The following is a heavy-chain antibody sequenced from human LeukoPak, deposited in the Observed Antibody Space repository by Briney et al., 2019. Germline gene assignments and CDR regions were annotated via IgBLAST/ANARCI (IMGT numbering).Heavy chain of an antibody. CDR1: GFTFDDYA. D-gene: IGHD6-13*01. Sequence: PGGSLRLSCAAYGFTFDDYAMHWVRQAPGKGLEWVSGISWNSGSIGYADSVKGRFTISRDNAKNSLYLQMNSLRAEDTALYYCAKGLAAAGTIDCWGQGTLVTVSS. CDR3: AKGLAAAGTIDC. CDR2: ISWNSGSI. J-gene: IGHJ4*02. V-gene: IGHV3-9*01.